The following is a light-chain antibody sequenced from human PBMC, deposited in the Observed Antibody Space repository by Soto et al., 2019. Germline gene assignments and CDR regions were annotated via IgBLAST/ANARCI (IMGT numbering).Light chain of an antibody. V-gene: IGLV1-40*01. CDR1: SSDIGGHYD. J-gene: IGLJ3*02. CDR3: QSSYSSRSGVV. CDR2: GNN. Sequence: QSVLTQPASVSGSPGQRVTISCTGSSSDIGGHYDVHWYQQLPGTAPKLLIYGNNNRPSGVPDRFSGSKSGTSASLAITGLQAEDEADDYCQSSYSSRSGVVFGGGTKLTVL.